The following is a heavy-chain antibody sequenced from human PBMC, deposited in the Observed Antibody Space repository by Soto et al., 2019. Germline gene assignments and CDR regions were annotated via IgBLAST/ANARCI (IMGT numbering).Heavy chain of an antibody. V-gene: IGHV4-59*01. CDR2: IYYSGST. D-gene: IGHD6-13*01. CDR1: GGSISSYY. Sequence: SETLSLTCTVSGGSISSYYWSWIRQPPGKGLEWIGYIYYSGSTNYNPSHKSRVTISVDTSKNQLSLKMSSVTAADTAVYYCARVRGGIAAYWGQGTLVTVS. CDR3: ARVRGGIAAY. J-gene: IGHJ4*02.